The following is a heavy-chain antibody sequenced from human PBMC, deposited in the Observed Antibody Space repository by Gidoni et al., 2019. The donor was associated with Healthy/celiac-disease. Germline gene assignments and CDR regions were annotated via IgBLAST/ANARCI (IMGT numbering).Heavy chain of an antibody. CDR1: GGSISSGDYY. D-gene: IGHD3-22*01. CDR2: IYYSGST. Sequence: QVQLQASGPGLVKPSQTLSLTCPVSGGSISSGDYYRSWIRQPPGKGLEWIGYIYYSGSTYYNPSLKSRVTISVDTSKNQFSLKLSSVTAADTAVYYCARDAYYYDSSGYRYYYYGMDVWGQGTTVTVSS. J-gene: IGHJ6*02. CDR3: ARDAYYYDSSGYRYYYYGMDV. V-gene: IGHV4-30-4*01.